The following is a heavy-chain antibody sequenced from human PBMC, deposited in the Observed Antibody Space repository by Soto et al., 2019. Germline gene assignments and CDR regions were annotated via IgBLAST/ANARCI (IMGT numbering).Heavy chain of an antibody. Sequence: QVPLVESGGGVVQPGRSLRLSCAASGFTFSSYGMHWVRQAPGKGLEWVAVISYDGSNKYYADSVKGRFTISRDNSKNTLYLQMNSLRAEDTAVYYCAKDRYYYDSSGYAGFDYWGQGTLVTVSS. CDR1: GFTFSSYG. V-gene: IGHV3-30*18. CDR3: AKDRYYYDSSGYAGFDY. CDR2: ISYDGSNK. D-gene: IGHD3-22*01. J-gene: IGHJ4*02.